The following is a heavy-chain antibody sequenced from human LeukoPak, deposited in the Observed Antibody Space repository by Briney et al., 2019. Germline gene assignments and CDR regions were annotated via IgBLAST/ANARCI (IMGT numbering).Heavy chain of an antibody. CDR2: IYSGGNT. V-gene: IGHV3-53*04. CDR1: GFIVSSNY. D-gene: IGHD2-2*01. J-gene: IGHJ4*02. CDR3: AKSGRGSSTDYLDY. Sequence: PGGSLRLSCAAPGFIVSSNYMSWVRQAPGKRLEWVSLIYSGGNTYYADSVKGRFTISRHNSKNTLYLQMNSLRADDTAVYYCAKSGRGSSTDYLDYWGQGTLVTVSS.